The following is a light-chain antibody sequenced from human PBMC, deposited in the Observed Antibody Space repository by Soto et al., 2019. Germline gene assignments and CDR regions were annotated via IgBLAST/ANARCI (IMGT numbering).Light chain of an antibody. V-gene: IGKV3-20*01. CDR3: QQHYINPIT. J-gene: IGKJ5*01. CDR1: QSVSSSY. Sequence: EIVLTQSPGTLSLSPGERATLSCRASQSVSSSYLAWYQQKPGQAPRLLIYGASSRATGIPDRFSGSGSGTDFTLTINSLQAEDVAVYYCQQHYINPITFGQGTRLEIK. CDR2: GAS.